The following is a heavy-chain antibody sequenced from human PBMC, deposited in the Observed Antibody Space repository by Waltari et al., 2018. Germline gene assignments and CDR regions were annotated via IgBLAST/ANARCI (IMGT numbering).Heavy chain of an antibody. CDR3: ATPGPVESFGYCSSTSCYHRLGFDP. Sequence: EVQLVQSGAEVKKPGATVKISCTASGYTFTDYYMHWVQQAPGKGLEWMGRVDPEDGETIYAEKFQGRVTITADTSTDTAYMELSSLRSEDTAVYYCATPGPVESFGYCSSTSCYHRLGFDPWGQGTLVTVSS. CDR1: GYTFTDYY. J-gene: IGHJ5*02. CDR2: VDPEDGET. V-gene: IGHV1-69-2*01. D-gene: IGHD2-2*01.